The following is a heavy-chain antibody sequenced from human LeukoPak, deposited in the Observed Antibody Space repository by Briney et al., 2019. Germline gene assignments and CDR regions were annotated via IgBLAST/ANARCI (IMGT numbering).Heavy chain of an antibody. CDR1: GFMFRSYW. CDR3: ARDQSIPNLDAFDI. J-gene: IGHJ3*02. Sequence: QSGGSLRLSCAASGFMFRSYWMTWVRQAPGKGLEWVANIKQDGSEKNYLDSVRGRFAISRDDARNSLYLQMNSLRVEDTAVYYCARDQSIPNLDAFDIWGQGTVVTVSS. V-gene: IGHV3-7*05. D-gene: IGHD1-14*01. CDR2: IKQDGSEK.